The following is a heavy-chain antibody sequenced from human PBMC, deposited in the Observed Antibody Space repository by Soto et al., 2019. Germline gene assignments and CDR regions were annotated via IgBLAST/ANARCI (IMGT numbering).Heavy chain of an antibody. J-gene: IGHJ6*02. CDR3: AREVGRYYGMDV. V-gene: IGHV4-59*01. Sequence: SETLSLTCTVSGGSISSYYWSWIRQPPGKGLEWIGYIYYSGSTNYNPPLKSRVTISVDTSKNQFSLKLSSVTAADTAVYYCAREVGRYYGMDVWGQGTTVTVS. CDR1: GGSISSYY. D-gene: IGHD1-26*01. CDR2: IYYSGST.